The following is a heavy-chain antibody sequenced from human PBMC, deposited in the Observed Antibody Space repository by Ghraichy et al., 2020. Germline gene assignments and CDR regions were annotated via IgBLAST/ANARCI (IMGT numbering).Heavy chain of an antibody. Sequence: SETLSLTCAVYGGSFSGYYWSWIRQPPGKGLEWIGEINHSGSTNYNPSLKSRVTISVDTSKNQFSLKLSSVTAADTAVYYCARDRNVAHGSGSYYRPLEGDYYYYGMDVWGQGTTVTVSS. V-gene: IGHV4-34*01. J-gene: IGHJ6*02. CDR3: ARDRNVAHGSGSYYRPLEGDYYYYGMDV. D-gene: IGHD3-10*01. CDR1: GGSFSGYY. CDR2: INHSGST.